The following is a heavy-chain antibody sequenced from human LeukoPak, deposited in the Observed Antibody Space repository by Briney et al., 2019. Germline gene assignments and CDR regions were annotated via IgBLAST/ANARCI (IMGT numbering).Heavy chain of an antibody. V-gene: IGHV4-34*01. D-gene: IGHD5-18*01. CDR2: INHSGST. Sequence: SETLSLTCAVYGGSFSGYYWSWIRQPPGKGLEWIGEINHSGSTNYNPSLKSRVTISVDTSKNQFSLKLSSVTAADTAVYYCARGQRGYSYWGQGTLVTVSS. CDR1: GGSFSGYY. J-gene: IGHJ4*02. CDR3: ARGQRGYSY.